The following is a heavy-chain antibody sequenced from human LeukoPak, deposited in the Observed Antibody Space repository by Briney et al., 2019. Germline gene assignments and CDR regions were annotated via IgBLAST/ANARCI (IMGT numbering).Heavy chain of an antibody. CDR2: INWNSGTV. D-gene: IGHD3-22*01. V-gene: IGHV3-9*01. Sequence: GGSLRLSCAASGFTFDDYAMHWVRHAPGKGLEWVSGINWNSGTVAYADSVKGRFTISRDNAKNSLYLQMNSLRAEDTALYYCAKGRSGYTSAPDDWGQGTLVTVSS. CDR1: GFTFDDYA. CDR3: AKGRSGYTSAPDD. J-gene: IGHJ4*02.